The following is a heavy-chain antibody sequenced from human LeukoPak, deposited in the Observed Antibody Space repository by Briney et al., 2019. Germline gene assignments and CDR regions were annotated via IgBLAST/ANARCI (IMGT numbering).Heavy chain of an antibody. V-gene: IGHV3-20*04. CDR1: GFTFDDYG. CDR3: AKTEDPMRGIAVAGSN. J-gene: IGHJ4*02. D-gene: IGHD6-19*01. CDR2: INWNGGST. Sequence: GGSLRLSCAASGFTFDDYGMSWVRQAPGKGLEWVSGINWNGGSTGYADSVKGRFTISRDNAKNSLYLQMNSLRAEDTALYYCAKTEDPMRGIAVAGSNWGQGTLVTVSS.